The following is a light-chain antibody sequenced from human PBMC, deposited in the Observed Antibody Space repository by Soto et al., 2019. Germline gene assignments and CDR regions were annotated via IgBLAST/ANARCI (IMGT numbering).Light chain of an antibody. CDR3: QQLSTYPST. Sequence: IQLTQSPSSLSASVGDRVTITCRASQGIGSYLAWYQQKPGEAPKLLIFAASTLQSGVPSRFSGSGSGTDFTLTISSLQAEDFVTYYCQQLSTYPSTFGGGTKVDIK. J-gene: IGKJ4*01. CDR1: QGIGSY. CDR2: AAS. V-gene: IGKV1-9*01.